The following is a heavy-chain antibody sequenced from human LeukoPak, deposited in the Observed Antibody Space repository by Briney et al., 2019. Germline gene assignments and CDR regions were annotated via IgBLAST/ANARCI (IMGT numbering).Heavy chain of an antibody. CDR3: ARDGWFGDYNWFNP. D-gene: IGHD3-10*01. CDR1: GFTFSSYS. CDR2: ISSASNTI. Sequence: GGSLRLSCAASGFTFSSYSMNWVRQAPGKGLEWVSYISSASNTIYYADSVKGRFTISRDNAKNSLYLQMNSLRAEDTAMYYCARDGWFGDYNWFNPWGQGTLVTVSS. V-gene: IGHV3-48*01. J-gene: IGHJ5*02.